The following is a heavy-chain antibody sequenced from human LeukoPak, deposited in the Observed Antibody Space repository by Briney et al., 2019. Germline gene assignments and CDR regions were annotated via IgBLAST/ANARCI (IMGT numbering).Heavy chain of an antibody. D-gene: IGHD2-2*02. V-gene: IGHV3-23*01. CDR3: ATHLRYCSSTSCYTYYYYGMDV. CDR2: ISGSGGST. J-gene: IGHJ6*02. Sequence: GGSLRLSCAASGFTFSSYAMSWVRQAPGKGLEWVSAISGSGGSTYYADSVKGRFTISRDNSKNTLYLQMDSLRAEDTAVYYCATHLRYCSSTSCYTYYYYGMDVWGQGTTVTVSS. CDR1: GFTFSSYA.